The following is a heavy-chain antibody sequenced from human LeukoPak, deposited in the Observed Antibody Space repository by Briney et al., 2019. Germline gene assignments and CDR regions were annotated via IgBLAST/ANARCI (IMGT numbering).Heavy chain of an antibody. J-gene: IGHJ5*02. CDR3: VKGGTTEGPTPIGRLDR. D-gene: IGHD2-2*02. V-gene: IGHV3-48*04. CDR2: IGISSGNT. CDR1: GFPFNDYS. Sequence: GGSLRLSCAASGFPFNDYSMNWVRQAPGKGLEWISYIGISSGNTKYADSVKGRFTISGDNAKNSLYLQMNNLRVEDAALYYCVKGGTTEGPTPIGRLDRWGQGTLVTVSS.